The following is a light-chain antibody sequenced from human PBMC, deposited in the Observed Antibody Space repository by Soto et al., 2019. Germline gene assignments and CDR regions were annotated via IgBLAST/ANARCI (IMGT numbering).Light chain of an antibody. CDR1: QSVSRN. J-gene: IGKJ4*01. CDR2: GAS. Sequence: EIVMTQSPATLSVSPGERATVSCRASQSVSRNLAWYQQKPGQAPRLLIYGASSRATGIPVRFSGSGSGTEFTLTISSLQSEDFAVYSCQQYNKWPPLTFGGGTKVDIK. CDR3: QQYNKWPPLT. V-gene: IGKV3-15*01.